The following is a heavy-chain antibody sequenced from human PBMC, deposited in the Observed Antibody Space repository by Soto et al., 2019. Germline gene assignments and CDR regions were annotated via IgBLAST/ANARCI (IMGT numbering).Heavy chain of an antibody. J-gene: IGHJ4*02. D-gene: IGHD6-19*01. CDR2: ISHSGSR. CDR1: GGSFSGYF. CDR3: ARGLAYDRPITVAEPFDS. V-gene: IGHV4-34*02. Sequence: QVQLQQWGAGLLKASETLSLTCVVSGGSFSGYFWTWIRQSRGRGLEWIGEISHSGSRNYNPAFQSRVIISVDSSKNHVSLKLSSVTAADSATYFCARGLAYDRPITVAEPFDSWGQGTLVTVSS.